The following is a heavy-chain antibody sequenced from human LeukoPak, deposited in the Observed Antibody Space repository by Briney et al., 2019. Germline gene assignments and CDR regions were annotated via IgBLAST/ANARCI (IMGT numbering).Heavy chain of an antibody. CDR1: GGSFSYYY. CDR2: INHSGST. J-gene: IGHJ6*02. Sequence: KPSETLSLTCAVYGGSFSYYYWSWIRQPPGKGLEWIGEINHSGSTNYNPSLKSRVTISVDTSKNQFSLKLSSVTAADTAVYYCARLRSYEYSSSYYYYGMDVWGQGTTVTVSS. D-gene: IGHD6-6*01. V-gene: IGHV4-34*01. CDR3: ARLRSYEYSSSYYYYGMDV.